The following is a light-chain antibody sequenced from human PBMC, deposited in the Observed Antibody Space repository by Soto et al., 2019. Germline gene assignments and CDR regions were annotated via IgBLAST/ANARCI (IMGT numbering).Light chain of an antibody. V-gene: IGLV1-51*01. CDR3: GTWDSGLSAGI. CDR2: DNN. Sequence: QSVLTQPPSVSAAPGQRVTTSCPETASNIGNNHVSWYQQLPGTAPNLLIYDNNKRPSGISDRFSGSKSGTSATLDITGLQTGDEADYYCGTWDSGLSAGIFGGGTKLTVL. J-gene: IGLJ2*01. CDR1: ASNIGNNH.